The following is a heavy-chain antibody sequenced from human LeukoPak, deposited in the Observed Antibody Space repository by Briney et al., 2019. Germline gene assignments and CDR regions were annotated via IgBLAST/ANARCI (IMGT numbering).Heavy chain of an antibody. V-gene: IGHV1-69*05. CDR1: GGTFSSYA. Sequence: SVKVSCKASGGTFSSYAISWVRQAPGQGLAWMGGIIPIFGTANYAQKFQGRVTVTTDESTSTAYMELSSLRSVDTALHYCARSPKVGYCSSTSCQFDYWGQGTLVTVSS. CDR3: ARSPKVGYCSSTSCQFDY. CDR2: IIPIFGTA. J-gene: IGHJ4*02. D-gene: IGHD2-2*01.